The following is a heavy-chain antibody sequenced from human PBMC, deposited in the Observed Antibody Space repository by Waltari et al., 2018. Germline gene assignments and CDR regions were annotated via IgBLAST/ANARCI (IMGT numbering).Heavy chain of an antibody. CDR3: AAILAAATEGGYP. Sequence: QLQLQESGPGLVKPSETLSLTCTVSGGSISSSSYYWGWIRQPPGKGLEWIGSIYYSGSTYYNPSLKSRVTISVDTSKNQFSLKLSSVTAADTAVYYCAAILAAATEGGYPWGQRTLVTVSS. D-gene: IGHD6-13*01. CDR2: IYYSGST. V-gene: IGHV4-39*07. CDR1: GGSISSSSYY. J-gene: IGHJ5*02.